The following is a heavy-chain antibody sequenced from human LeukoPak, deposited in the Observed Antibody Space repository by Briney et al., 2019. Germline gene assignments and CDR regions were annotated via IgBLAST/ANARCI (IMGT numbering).Heavy chain of an antibody. CDR2: ISSSGSTI. Sequence: PGGSLRLSCAASGFTFSSYEMNWVRQAPGKGLEWVSYISSSGSTIYYADSVKGRFTISRDNAKNSLYLQMNSLRAEDTAVYYCAKDTDYYGSGSPEGYWGQGTLVTVSS. V-gene: IGHV3-48*03. D-gene: IGHD3-10*01. J-gene: IGHJ4*02. CDR1: GFTFSSYE. CDR3: AKDTDYYGSGSPEGY.